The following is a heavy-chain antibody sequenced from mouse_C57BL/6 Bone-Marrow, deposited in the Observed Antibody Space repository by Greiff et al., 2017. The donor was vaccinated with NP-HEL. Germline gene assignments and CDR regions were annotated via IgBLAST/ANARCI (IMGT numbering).Heavy chain of an antibody. J-gene: IGHJ1*03. V-gene: IGHV5-17*01. CDR1: GFTFSDYG. CDR3: AREGGTTVVPYWYFDV. Sequence: EVKLMESGGGLVKSGGEGKRGGGVSGFTFSDYGMHWVRQAPEKGLEWVAYISSGSSTIYYVDTVKGRFTTSRDNAKNTLFLQMTSLRSEDTAMYYCAREGGTTVVPYWYFDVWGTGTTVTVSS. D-gene: IGHD1-1*01. CDR2: ISSGSSTI.